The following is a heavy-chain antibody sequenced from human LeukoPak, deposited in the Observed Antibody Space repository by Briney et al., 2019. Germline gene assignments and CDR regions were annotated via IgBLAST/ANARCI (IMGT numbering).Heavy chain of an antibody. D-gene: IGHD2-2*01. CDR1: GFSFSTSW. Sequence: GGSLRLSCEASGFSFSTSWMSWVRQAPGKGLEWVANIKEDGTEKYYVDSVKGRFTISRDDAKNSLSLQMSNLRAEDTAVYYCARASKFWSDPDAFDIWGQGTMVTVSS. CDR3: ARASKFWSDPDAFDI. V-gene: IGHV3-7*01. J-gene: IGHJ3*02. CDR2: IKEDGTEK.